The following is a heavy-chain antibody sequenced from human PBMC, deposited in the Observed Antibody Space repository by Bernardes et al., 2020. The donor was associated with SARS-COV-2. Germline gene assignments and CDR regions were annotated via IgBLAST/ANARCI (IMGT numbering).Heavy chain of an antibody. CDR3: AARGGIFDYNYGMDV. D-gene: IGHD2-21*01. CDR2: INPSGGST. Sequence: ASVKVSCKASGYTFTSYYMHWVRQAPGQGLEWMGKINPSGGSTSYAQKFQGRVTMTRDTSTSTVYMELSSLRSEDTAVYYCAARGGIFDYNYGMDVWGQGTTVTVSS. V-gene: IGHV1-46*01. J-gene: IGHJ6*02. CDR1: GYTFTSYY.